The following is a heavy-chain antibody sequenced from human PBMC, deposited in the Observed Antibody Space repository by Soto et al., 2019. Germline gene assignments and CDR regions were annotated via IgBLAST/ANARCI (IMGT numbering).Heavy chain of an antibody. CDR3: TTYSCYDHDSFDI. CDR2: IKSKTDGGTT. Sequence: GGSLRLSCAASGFTFSNAWMSWVRQAPGKGLEWVGRIKSKTDGGTTDYAAPVKGRFTISRDDSKNTLYLQMNSLKTEDSAVYYCTTYSCYDHDSFDIWGQGTMVTVSS. V-gene: IGHV3-15*01. J-gene: IGHJ3*02. CDR1: GFTFSNAW. D-gene: IGHD5-12*01.